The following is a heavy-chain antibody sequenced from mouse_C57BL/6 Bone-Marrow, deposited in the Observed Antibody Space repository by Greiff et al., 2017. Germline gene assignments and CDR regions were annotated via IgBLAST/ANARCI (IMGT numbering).Heavy chain of an antibody. CDR2: IYPGDGAT. Sequence: VQGVESGPELVKPGASVKISCKASGYAFSSSWMNWVKQRPGKGLEWIGRIYPGDGATKSNGKFKGKATLTADKSSITAYMQLCSLTSEDSAVCCCAALTWTDAMDYWGQGTSVTVSS. J-gene: IGHJ4*01. CDR3: AALTWTDAMDY. V-gene: IGHV1-82*01. D-gene: IGHD4-1*01. CDR1: GYAFSSSW.